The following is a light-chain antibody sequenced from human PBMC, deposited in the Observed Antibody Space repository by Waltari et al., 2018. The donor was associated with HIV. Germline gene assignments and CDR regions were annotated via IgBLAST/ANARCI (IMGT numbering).Light chain of an antibody. CDR1: QSVSSY. V-gene: IGKV3-11*01. CDR2: DAS. J-gene: IGKJ4*01. Sequence: EIVLTQSPATLSLSPGERATLSCRASQSVSSYLAWYQQKPGQPPRLLIYDASNRATGIPARFSGSGSGTDFTLTITSLEPEDFAVYYCQQRANWPLTFGGGTKVEIK. CDR3: QQRANWPLT.